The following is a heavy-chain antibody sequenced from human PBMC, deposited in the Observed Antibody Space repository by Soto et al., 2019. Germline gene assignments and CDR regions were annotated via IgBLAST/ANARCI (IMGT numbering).Heavy chain of an antibody. D-gene: IGHD5-12*01. CDR2: INHSGST. CDR1: GGSFSGYY. V-gene: IGHV4-34*01. Sequence: SETLSLTCAVYGGSFSGYYWGWIRQPPGKGLEWIGEINHSGSTNYNPSLKSRVTISVDTSKNQFSLKLSSVTAADTAVYYCASGKVATITNYYYGMDVWGQGTTVTVSS. J-gene: IGHJ6*02. CDR3: ASGKVATITNYYYGMDV.